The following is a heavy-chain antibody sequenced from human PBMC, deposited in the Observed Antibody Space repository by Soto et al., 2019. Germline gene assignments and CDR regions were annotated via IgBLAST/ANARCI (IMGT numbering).Heavy chain of an antibody. Sequence: QVQLVQSGAEVKKPGASVKASCKASGYTFTSYAMHWVRQAPRQRLEWMGWINAGNGNTKYSQKFQGRVTITRDTSASTAYMELSSLRSEDTAVYYCARDTYGDYGYFDYWGQGTLVTVSS. V-gene: IGHV1-3*01. J-gene: IGHJ4*02. CDR1: GYTFTSYA. D-gene: IGHD4-17*01. CDR3: ARDTYGDYGYFDY. CDR2: INAGNGNT.